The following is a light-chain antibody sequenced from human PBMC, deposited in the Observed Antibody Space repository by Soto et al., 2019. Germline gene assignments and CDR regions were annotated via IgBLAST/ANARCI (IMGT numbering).Light chain of an antibody. V-gene: IGLV2-14*01. CDR1: SSDVGGYNY. CDR3: SSYTSSSTV. Sequence: QSALTQPASVSGSPGQSITISCTGTSSDVGGYNYVSWYQQHPGKAPKLMIYEVSNRPSGVSNRFSGSKSGNTASLTISGLQADDEAAYYCSSYTSSSTVFGTGTKVTVL. CDR2: EVS. J-gene: IGLJ1*01.